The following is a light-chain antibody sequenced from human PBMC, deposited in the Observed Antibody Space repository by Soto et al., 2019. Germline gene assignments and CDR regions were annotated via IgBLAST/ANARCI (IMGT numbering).Light chain of an antibody. CDR1: NIGSKS. J-gene: IGLJ2*01. Sequence: SYELTQPPSVSVAPGKTARITCGGNNIGSKSVHWYQQKTGQAPVLVIYYDSDRTSGIPERFSGSNSGNTATLTISRVESGDEADYYFQVWDSSSDREVFGGGTKLTVL. CDR3: QVWDSSSDREV. V-gene: IGLV3-21*04. CDR2: YDS.